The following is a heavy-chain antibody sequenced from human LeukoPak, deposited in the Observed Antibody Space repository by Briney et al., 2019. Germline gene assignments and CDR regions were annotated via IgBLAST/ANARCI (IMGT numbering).Heavy chain of an antibody. Sequence: GGSLRLSCAASGFTFSSYSMNWVRQAPGKGLEWVSSISSSSSYIYCADSVKGRFTISRDNAKNSLYLQMNSLRAEDTAVYYCARDGVVGGAFDIWGQGTMVTVSS. CDR3: ARDGVVGGAFDI. CDR1: GFTFSSYS. CDR2: ISSSSSYI. D-gene: IGHD3-22*01. V-gene: IGHV3-21*01. J-gene: IGHJ3*02.